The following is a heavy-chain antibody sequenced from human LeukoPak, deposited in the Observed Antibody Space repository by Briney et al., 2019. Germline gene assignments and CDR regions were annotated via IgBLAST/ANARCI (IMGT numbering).Heavy chain of an antibody. CDR1: GGSISSGSHF. Sequence: PSETLSLTCSVFGGSISSGSHFWSWIRQLPGKGLEWLGYVDYSGTIYYNSSLEGRLTLSVDTSNNQFSLDLRSMTAADTAVYYCARGRLARIPYFDSLGQGALVAVSS. D-gene: IGHD6-19*01. CDR2: VDYSGTI. J-gene: IGHJ4*02. CDR3: ARGRLARIPYFDS. V-gene: IGHV4-31*03.